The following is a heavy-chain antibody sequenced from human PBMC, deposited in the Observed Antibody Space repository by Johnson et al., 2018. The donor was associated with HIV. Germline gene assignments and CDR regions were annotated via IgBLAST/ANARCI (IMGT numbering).Heavy chain of an antibody. CDR3: ARGDIVVVPAATRAQDAFDI. Sequence: EKLVESGGGLVKPGGSLRLSCAASGFTFSNAWMSWVRQAPGKGLEWVANIKQDGSEKYYVDSVKGRFTISRDNAKNSLHLQMNSLRAEDTAVYYCARGDIVVVPAATRAQDAFDIWGQGTMVTVSS. V-gene: IGHV3-7*01. D-gene: IGHD2-2*01. J-gene: IGHJ3*02. CDR1: GFTFSNAW. CDR2: IKQDGSEK.